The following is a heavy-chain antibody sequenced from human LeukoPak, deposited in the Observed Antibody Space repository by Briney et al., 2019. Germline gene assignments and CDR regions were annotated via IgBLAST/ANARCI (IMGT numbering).Heavy chain of an antibody. V-gene: IGHV3-30-3*01. J-gene: IGHJ4*02. CDR2: ISYDGSNK. CDR1: GFTFSSYA. CDR3: ARVSGCQLLRGHFDY. Sequence: GGSLRLSCAASGFTFSSYAMHWVRQAPGKGLEWVAVISYDGSNKYYADSVKGRFTISRDNSKSTLYLQMNSLRAEDTAVYYCARVSGCQLLRGHFDYWGQGTLVTVSS. D-gene: IGHD2-2*01.